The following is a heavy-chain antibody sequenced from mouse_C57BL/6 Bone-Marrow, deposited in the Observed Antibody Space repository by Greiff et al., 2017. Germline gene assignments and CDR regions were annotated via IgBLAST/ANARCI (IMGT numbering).Heavy chain of an antibody. V-gene: IGHV1-62-2*01. CDR2: FYPGSGSI. CDR3: ARHGTTVGYFDY. D-gene: IGHD1-1*01. Sequence: VQLQESGAELVKPGASVKLSCKASGYTFTEYTIHWVKQRSGQGLEWIGWFYPGSGSIKYNEKFKDKATLTADTSSSPVYMELSRLTSEDSAAYFCARHGTTVGYFDYWGQGTTLTVSS. J-gene: IGHJ2*01. CDR1: GYTFTEYT.